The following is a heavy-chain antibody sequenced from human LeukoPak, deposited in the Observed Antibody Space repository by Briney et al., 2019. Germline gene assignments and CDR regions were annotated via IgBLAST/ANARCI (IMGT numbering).Heavy chain of an antibody. Sequence: ASQTLSLTCTVSGGSIGSGDYYWSWIRQPPGKGLEWIGYIYYSGSTYYNPSLKSRVTISVDTSKNQFSLKLSSVTAADTAVYYCARFLSPQLGTGFDPWGQGTLVTVSS. CDR2: IYYSGST. CDR3: ARFLSPQLGTGFDP. D-gene: IGHD3/OR15-3a*01. V-gene: IGHV4-30-4*01. CDR1: GGSIGSGDYY. J-gene: IGHJ5*02.